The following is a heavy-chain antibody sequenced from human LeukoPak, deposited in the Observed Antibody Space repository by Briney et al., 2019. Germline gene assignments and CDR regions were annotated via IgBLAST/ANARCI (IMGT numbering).Heavy chain of an antibody. V-gene: IGHV5-51*01. CDR1: GYSFTSYW. CDR2: IYPGDSDT. J-gene: IGHJ6*03. Sequence: GESLKISCKGSGYSFTSYWISWVRQMPGKGLEWMGIIYPGDSDTRYSPSFQGQVTISADKSISTAYLQWSSLKASDTAMYYCARGQRGYCSSTSCQRGGYYYYYYMDVWGKGTTVTVSS. CDR3: ARGQRGYCSSTSCQRGGYYYYYYMDV. D-gene: IGHD2-2*01.